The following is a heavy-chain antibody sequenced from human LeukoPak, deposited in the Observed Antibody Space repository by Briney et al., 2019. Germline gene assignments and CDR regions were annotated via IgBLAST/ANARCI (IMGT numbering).Heavy chain of an antibody. CDR1: GGSISSYY. V-gene: IGHV4-59*01. D-gene: IGHD3-3*01. Sequence: SETLSLTCTVSGGSISSYYWSWIRQPPGKGLEWIGYIYYSGSTNYNPSLKSRVTISVDTSKNQFSLKLSSVTAADTAVYYCARDFPIYDFWSGYYRPSHFDYWGQRTLVTVSS. CDR2: IYYSGST. J-gene: IGHJ4*02. CDR3: ARDFPIYDFWSGYYRPSHFDY.